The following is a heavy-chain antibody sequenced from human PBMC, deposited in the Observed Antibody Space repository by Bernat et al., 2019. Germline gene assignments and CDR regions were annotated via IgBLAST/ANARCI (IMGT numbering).Heavy chain of an antibody. J-gene: IGHJ4*02. CDR3: ARSRREYYFDY. V-gene: IGHV3-48*04. CDR2: ISNSGSNI. CDR1: GFTFSTYA. Sequence: EVQLLESGGGLVQRGGSLRLSCAASGFTFSTYAMSWVRQAPGKGLEWVSYISNSGSNIYYADSVRGRFTISRDNAKNSLYLQMNSLRAEDTAVYYCARSRREYYFDYWGQGTLVTVS.